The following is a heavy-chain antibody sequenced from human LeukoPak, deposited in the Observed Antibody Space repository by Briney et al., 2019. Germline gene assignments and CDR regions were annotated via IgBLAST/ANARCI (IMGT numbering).Heavy chain of an antibody. CDR2: ISYDGSNK. J-gene: IGHJ3*02. D-gene: IGHD6-13*01. Sequence: HPGGSLRLSCAASGFTFSSYAMHWVRQAPGKGLEWVAVISYDGSNKYYADSVKGRFTISRDNSKNTLYLQMNSLRAEDTAVYYCARGRSSSWFNPYDAFDIWGQGTMVTVSS. CDR1: GFTFSSYA. CDR3: ARGRSSSWFNPYDAFDI. V-gene: IGHV3-30*04.